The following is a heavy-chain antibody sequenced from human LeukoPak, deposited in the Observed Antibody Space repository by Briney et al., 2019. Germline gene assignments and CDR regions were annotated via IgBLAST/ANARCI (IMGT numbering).Heavy chain of an antibody. V-gene: IGHV4-39*07. CDR3: ARETPGAGHFDY. Sequence: SETLSLTCTVSGGSIRSSYYYWGWIRQPPGKGLEWIGSIYDSGSTYYNPSLKSRVTISVDTSKNQFSLKLTAVTAADTAVYYCARETPGAGHFDYWGQGSLVTVSS. J-gene: IGHJ4*02. D-gene: IGHD7-27*01. CDR2: IYDSGST. CDR1: GGSIRSSYYY.